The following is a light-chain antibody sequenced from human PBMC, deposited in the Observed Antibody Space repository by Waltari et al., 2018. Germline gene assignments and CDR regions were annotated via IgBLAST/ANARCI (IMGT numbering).Light chain of an antibody. J-gene: IGLJ3*02. Sequence: QSVLSQPPSASGTPGQRVPTSCAGRASTIGEHVVTWSQQVPGNAPKLLIYMNDLRPSGVPDRFSGSKSGTSASLAISGLQSEDEADYYCATWDESPSGHWVFGGGTKVTVL. CDR2: MND. CDR1: ASTIGEHV. V-gene: IGLV1-44*01. CDR3: ATWDESPSGHWV.